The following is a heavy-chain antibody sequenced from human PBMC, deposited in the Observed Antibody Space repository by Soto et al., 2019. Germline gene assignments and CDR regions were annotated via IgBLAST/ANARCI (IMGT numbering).Heavy chain of an antibody. J-gene: IGHJ4*02. Sequence: HPGGSLRLSCAASGVTFSSYEMNWVRQAPGKGLEWVSYISSSGSTIYYADSVKGRFTISRDNAKNSLYLQMNSLRAEDTAVYYCARGAANIAARHYYFDYWGQGTLVTVSS. D-gene: IGHD6-6*01. V-gene: IGHV3-48*03. CDR1: GVTFSSYE. CDR3: ARGAANIAARHYYFDY. CDR2: ISSSGSTI.